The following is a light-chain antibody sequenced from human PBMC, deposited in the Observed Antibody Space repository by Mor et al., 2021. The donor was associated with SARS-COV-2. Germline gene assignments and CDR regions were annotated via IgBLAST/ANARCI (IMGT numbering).Light chain of an antibody. CDR3: SSFTSNTTYV. Sequence: SSDVGGYNYVSWYQHHPGRAPKLMIYEVSNRPSGISNRFSASKSGNTASLTISGLQAEDEAYYYCSSFTSNTTYVFGTGTKV. J-gene: IGLJ1*01. CDR1: SSDVGGYNY. CDR2: EVS. V-gene: IGLV2-14*01.